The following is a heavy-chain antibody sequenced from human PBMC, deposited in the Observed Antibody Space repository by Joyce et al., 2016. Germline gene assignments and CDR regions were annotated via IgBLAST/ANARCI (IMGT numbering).Heavy chain of an antibody. D-gene: IGHD1-26*01. CDR1: GGTLNSYA. Sequence: QVQLVQSGAEVKKPGSSVKVSCKASGGTLNSYALDWVRQAPGQGPEWLGGIVTVFVTANYAQKFQGRVTITADEATNTAYIELRSLKSEDTALYYCTRRRIVGTTPHFDYWGQGTLVTVSS. CDR2: IVTVFVTA. V-gene: IGHV1-69*01. J-gene: IGHJ4*02. CDR3: TRRRIVGTTPHFDY.